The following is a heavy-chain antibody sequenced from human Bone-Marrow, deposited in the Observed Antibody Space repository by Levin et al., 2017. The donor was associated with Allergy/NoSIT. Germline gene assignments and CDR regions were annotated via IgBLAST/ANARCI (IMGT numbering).Heavy chain of an antibody. CDR1: GYTFTNYG. J-gene: IGHJ4*02. V-gene: IGHV1-18*01. D-gene: IGHD6-13*01. Sequence: GESLKISCQASGYTFTNYGFSWVRQTPGQGLEWMGWISGYNGNTNYAQTFQGRVNMTIDKSTSIAYMALRSLRSDDTAVYYCARWGITAAGDYWGQGTLVTVSS. CDR2: ISGYNGNT. CDR3: ARWGITAAGDY.